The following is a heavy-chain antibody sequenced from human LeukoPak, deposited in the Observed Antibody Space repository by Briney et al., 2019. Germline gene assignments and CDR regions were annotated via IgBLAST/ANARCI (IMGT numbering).Heavy chain of an antibody. CDR3: ARHRCSGGSCYPMNWFDP. J-gene: IGHJ5*02. CDR2: IYYSGST. V-gene: IGHV4-59*08. D-gene: IGHD2-15*01. Sequence: SETLSLTCTVSGGSISSYYWSWIRQPPGKGLEWIGYIYYSGSTNYNPSLKSRVTISVDTSKNQFSLMVRSVTAADTAVYYCARHRCSGGSCYPMNWFDPWGQGTLVTVSS. CDR1: GGSISSYY.